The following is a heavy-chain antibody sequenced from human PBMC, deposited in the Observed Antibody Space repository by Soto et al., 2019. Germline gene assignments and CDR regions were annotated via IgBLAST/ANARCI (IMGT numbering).Heavy chain of an antibody. CDR3: ATWEERYFQD. CDR2: ISGRDSRT. CDR1: GFTFSTYG. Sequence: GVLRLSCAASGFTFSTYGMNWVRQAPGKGLEWVSVISGRDSRTQYADSVKGRFTISRDDSKNTLYLQMSSLRVEDTAIYYCATWEERYFQDWGQGTLVTVSS. D-gene: IGHD1-26*01. V-gene: IGHV3-23*01. J-gene: IGHJ1*01.